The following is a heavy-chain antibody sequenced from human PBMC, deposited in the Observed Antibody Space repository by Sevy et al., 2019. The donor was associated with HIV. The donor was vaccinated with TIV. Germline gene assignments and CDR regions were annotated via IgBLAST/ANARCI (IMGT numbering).Heavy chain of an antibody. CDR2: ISSNGGST. Sequence: GGSLRLSCSASGFTFSSYAMHWVRQAPGKGLEYVSAISSNGGSTYYADSVKGRFTISRDNSKNTLYLQMSSLRAEDTAVYYCVKDRDYDFWSGYCPRLGYWGQGTLVTVSS. D-gene: IGHD3-3*01. J-gene: IGHJ4*02. CDR3: VKDRDYDFWSGYCPRLGY. CDR1: GFTFSSYA. V-gene: IGHV3-64D*06.